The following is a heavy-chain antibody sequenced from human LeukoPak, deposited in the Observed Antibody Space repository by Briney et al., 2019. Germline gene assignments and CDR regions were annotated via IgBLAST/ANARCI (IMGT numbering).Heavy chain of an antibody. CDR3: ATGVVAATFFRNYYYGMDD. J-gene: IGHJ6*02. V-gene: IGHV1-24*01. Sequence: ASVKVSCKVSGYTLTELSMHWVRQAPGKGLEWMGGFDPEDGETIYAQKFQGRVTMTEDTSTDTAYMELSSLRSEDTAVYYCATGVVAATFFRNYYYGMDDWGQGTTVTVSS. CDR2: FDPEDGET. D-gene: IGHD2-15*01. CDR1: GYTLTELS.